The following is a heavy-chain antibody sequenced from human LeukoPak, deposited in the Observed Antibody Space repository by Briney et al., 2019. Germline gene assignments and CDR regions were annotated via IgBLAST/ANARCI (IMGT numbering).Heavy chain of an antibody. J-gene: IGHJ6*02. V-gene: IGHV1-8*01. CDR1: EYTFTSYD. Sequence: GASVKVSCKASEYTFTSYDINWVRQATGQGLEWMGWMNPNSDNTGYAQKFQGRVTMTRNTSISTAYMELSSLRSEDTAVYYCARALITIFGVVIKFYYYGMDVWGQGATVTVSS. CDR2: MNPNSDNT. D-gene: IGHD3-3*01. CDR3: ARALITIFGVVIKFYYYGMDV.